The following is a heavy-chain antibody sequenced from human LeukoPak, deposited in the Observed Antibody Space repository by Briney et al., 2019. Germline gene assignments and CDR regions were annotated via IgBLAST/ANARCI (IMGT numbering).Heavy chain of an antibody. CDR2: ISSNNKFI. CDR1: GFTFRMYS. D-gene: IGHD3-9*01. CDR3: ARDQGDSKILTDFYNDSFDL. Sequence: GGSLRLSCVASGFTFRMYSMIWVRQAPGKGLEWVSSISSNNKFIFYADARRGRFSIPKDNARNSVYLQMTSLGVEDTAVYYCARDQGDSKILTDFYNDSFDLWGRGTMVAVSS. J-gene: IGHJ3*01. V-gene: IGHV3-21*01.